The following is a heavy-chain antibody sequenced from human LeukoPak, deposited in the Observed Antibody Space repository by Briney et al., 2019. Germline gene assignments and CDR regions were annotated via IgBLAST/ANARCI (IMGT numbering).Heavy chain of an antibody. Sequence: PSETLSLTCAVYGGSFSGYYWSWIRQPPGKGLEWIGEINHSGSTNYNPSLKSRVTIPVDTSKNQFSLKLSSVTAADTAVYYCARGKGQLWSKGWFDPWGQGTLVTVSS. CDR3: ARGKGQLWSKGWFDP. CDR1: GGSFSGYY. D-gene: IGHD5-18*01. J-gene: IGHJ5*02. V-gene: IGHV4-34*01. CDR2: INHSGST.